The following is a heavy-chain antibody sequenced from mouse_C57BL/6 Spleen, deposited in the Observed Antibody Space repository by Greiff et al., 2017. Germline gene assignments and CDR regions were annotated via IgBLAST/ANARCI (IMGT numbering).Heavy chain of an antibody. V-gene: IGHV5-17*01. CDR1: GFTFSDYG. CDR3: ARPSVATPFDY. J-gene: IGHJ2*01. CDR2: ISSGSSTI. D-gene: IGHD1-1*01. Sequence: DVMLVESGGGLVKPGGSLKLSCAASGFTFSDYGMHWVRQAPEKGLEWVAYISSGSSTISYADTVKGRFTISRDNAKNTLLLQMTSLRSEDTAMYYCARPSVATPFDYWGQGTTLTVSS.